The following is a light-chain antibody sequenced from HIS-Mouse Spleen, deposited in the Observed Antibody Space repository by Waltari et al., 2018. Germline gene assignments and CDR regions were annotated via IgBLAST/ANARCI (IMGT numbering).Light chain of an antibody. CDR1: QSLLHSNGYNY. CDR3: MQALQTPLT. Sequence: DIWTTQSPLSLPVTPGEPASISRRSSQSLLHSNGYNYLDWYLQKPGQSPQLLIYLGSNRASGVPDRFSGSGSGTDFTLKISRVEAEDVGVYYCMQALQTPLTFGGGTKVEIK. CDR2: LGS. J-gene: IGKJ4*01. V-gene: IGKV2-28*01.